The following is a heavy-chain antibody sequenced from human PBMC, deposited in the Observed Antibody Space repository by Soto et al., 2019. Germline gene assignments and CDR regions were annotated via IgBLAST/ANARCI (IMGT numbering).Heavy chain of an antibody. J-gene: IGHJ5*02. CDR2: INAGNGNT. V-gene: IGHV1-3*01. CDR1: GYTFTSYA. CDR3: AREVRLLYGGWCDP. D-gene: IGHD2-2*02. Sequence: QVQLVQSGAEVKKPGASVKVSCKASGYTFTSYAMHWVRQAPGQRLEWMGWINAGNGNTKYSQKFQGRVTITRDTSASTAYMELSSLRSEDTAVYYCAREVRLLYGGWCDPWGQGTLVTVSS.